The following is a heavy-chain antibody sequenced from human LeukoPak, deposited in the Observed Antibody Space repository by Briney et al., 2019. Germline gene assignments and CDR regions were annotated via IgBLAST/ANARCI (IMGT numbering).Heavy chain of an antibody. CDR1: GFTFSSYA. CDR2: ISGSGGST. V-gene: IGHV3-23*01. Sequence: GWPLRLSCAASGFTFSSYAMSWVRQARGKELEWVSGISGSGGSTYYAASVKGRFTISRDNSKNTLYLQMNSLRAEDTAVYYCAKGTTVTYICFFDIWGQGTMVTVSS. D-gene: IGHD4-17*01. CDR3: AKGTTVTYICFFDI. J-gene: IGHJ3*02.